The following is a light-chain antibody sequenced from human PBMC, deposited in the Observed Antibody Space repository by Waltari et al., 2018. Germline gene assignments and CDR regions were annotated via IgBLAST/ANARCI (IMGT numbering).Light chain of an antibody. CDR1: QDIRNH. CDR3: QKYDNLPL. CDR2: DAS. J-gene: IGKJ4*01. Sequence: DIQMTQSPSSLSASIGDRVTITCQASQDIRNHLHWYQQKPGRAPKLLIYDASNLQTGVPSRFSGSGSATHFTFTISSLQPVDIATYYCQKYDNLPLFGGGSKVEI. V-gene: IGKV1-33*01.